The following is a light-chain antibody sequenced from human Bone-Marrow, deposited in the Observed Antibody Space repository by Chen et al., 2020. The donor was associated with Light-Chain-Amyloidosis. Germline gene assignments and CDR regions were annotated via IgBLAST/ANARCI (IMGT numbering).Light chain of an antibody. Sequence: EIVLTQSPGTLSLAPGERATLSCRASQTVTGRLLAWYQQKPGQAPRFLIYSASSRATGIPDRFSGGGSGTDFALTISRLEPEDFAVYFCQQRSNWPPTFGLGTKLEIK. J-gene: IGKJ2*01. CDR1: QTVTGRL. CDR3: QQRSNWPPT. CDR2: SAS. V-gene: IGKV3D-20*02.